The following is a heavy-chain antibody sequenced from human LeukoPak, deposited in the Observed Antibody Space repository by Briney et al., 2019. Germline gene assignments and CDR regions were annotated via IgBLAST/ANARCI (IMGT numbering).Heavy chain of an antibody. D-gene: IGHD6-19*01. V-gene: IGHV3-23*01. CDR3: AKAAVAHYYYYYMDV. J-gene: IGHJ6*03. CDR2: ISGSGGST. Sequence: PGGSLRLSCAASGFTFSSYAMSWVRQAPGKGLEWVSAISGSGGSTYYADSVKGRFTIPRDNSKNTLYLQMNSLRAEDTAVYYCAKAAVAHYYYYYMDVWGKGTTVTVSS. CDR1: GFTFSSYA.